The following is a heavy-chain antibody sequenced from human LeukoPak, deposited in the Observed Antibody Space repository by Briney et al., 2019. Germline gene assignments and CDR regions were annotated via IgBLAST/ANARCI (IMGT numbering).Heavy chain of an antibody. D-gene: IGHD2-2*01. CDR3: ATVYCSSTSCYPLAAFDI. J-gene: IGHJ3*02. V-gene: IGHV1-69*01. CDR1: GGTFSSYA. CDR2: IIPIFGTA. Sequence: GASVKVSCKASGGTFSSYAISWVRQAPGQGLEWMGGIIPIFGTANYAKKFQGRVTITADESTSTAYMELSSLRSEDTAVYYCATVYCSSTSCYPLAAFDIWGQGTMVTVSS.